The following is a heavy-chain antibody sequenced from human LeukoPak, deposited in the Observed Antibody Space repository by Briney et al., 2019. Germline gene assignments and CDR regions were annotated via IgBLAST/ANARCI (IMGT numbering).Heavy chain of an antibody. J-gene: IGHJ4*02. Sequence: GGSLRLSCAASGFTFSSYGMHWVRQAPGKGLEWVAFIRYDGSNKYYADSVKGRFTISRDNSKNTLYLQMNSLRAEDTAVYYCAKVSYDFWSGYLDYWGQGTLVTVSS. D-gene: IGHD3-3*01. CDR3: AKVSYDFWSGYLDY. CDR2: IRYDGSNK. CDR1: GFTFSSYG. V-gene: IGHV3-30*02.